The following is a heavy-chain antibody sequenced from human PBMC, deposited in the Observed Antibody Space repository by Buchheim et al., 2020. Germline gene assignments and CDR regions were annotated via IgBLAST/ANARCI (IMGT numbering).Heavy chain of an antibody. V-gene: IGHV3-30*18. D-gene: IGHD6-13*01. CDR1: GFTFSSYG. CDR3: ANSRGGSSWTFDY. CDR2: ISYDGSNK. Sequence: QVQLVESGGGVVQPGRSLRLSCAVSGFTFSSYGMHWVRQAPGKGLEWVAVISYDGSNKYYADSVKGRFTISRDNSKNTLYLQMNSLRAEDTAVYYCANSRGGSSWTFDYWGQGTL. J-gene: IGHJ4*02.